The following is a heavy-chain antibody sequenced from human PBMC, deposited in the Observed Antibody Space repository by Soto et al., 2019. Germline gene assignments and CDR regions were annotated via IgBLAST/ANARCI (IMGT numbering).Heavy chain of an antibody. V-gene: IGHV1-18*01. J-gene: IGHJ4*02. D-gene: IGHD5-18*01. CDR3: ARDVGYGLIDY. CDR2: INAYNGNT. Sequence: QVQLVQSGAEVKKPGASVKVSCKASGYTFSSYAISWVRQAPGQGLEWMGWINAYNGNTNYAQKLQGRVTMTTDXSTSTXYMEXRSLRSDDXXVYXXARDVGYGLIDYWGQGTLVTVSS. CDR1: GYTFSSYA.